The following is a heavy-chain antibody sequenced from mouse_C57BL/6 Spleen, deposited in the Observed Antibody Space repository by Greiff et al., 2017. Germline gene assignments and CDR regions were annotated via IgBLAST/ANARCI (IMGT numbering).Heavy chain of an antibody. J-gene: IGHJ4*01. Sequence: QLKQSRPELVKPGASVKISCKASGYSFTDYNLNWVKQSNGKSLEWIGVNNPNYGTTSYNQKFKGKATLTVDQSSSTAYMQLNSLTSEDSAVYYCARGNGTRNAMDYWSEGNSSSVTS. CDR2: NNPNYGTT. V-gene: IGHV1-39*01. CDR3: ARGNGTRNAMDY. D-gene: IGHD4-1*01. CDR1: GYSFTDYN.